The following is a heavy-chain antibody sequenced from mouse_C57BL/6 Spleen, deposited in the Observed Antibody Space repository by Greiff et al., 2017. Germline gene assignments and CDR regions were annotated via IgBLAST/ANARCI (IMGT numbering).Heavy chain of an antibody. V-gene: IGHV5-16*01. Sequence: EVKLVESEGGLVQPGSSMKLSCTASGFTFSDYYMAWVRQVPEKGLEWVANINYDGSSTYYLDSLKSRFIISRDNAKNILYLQMSSLKSEDTATYYCARAYDYDAFDYWGQGTTLTVSS. CDR3: ARAYDYDAFDY. CDR1: GFTFSDYY. CDR2: INYDGSST. D-gene: IGHD2-4*01. J-gene: IGHJ2*01.